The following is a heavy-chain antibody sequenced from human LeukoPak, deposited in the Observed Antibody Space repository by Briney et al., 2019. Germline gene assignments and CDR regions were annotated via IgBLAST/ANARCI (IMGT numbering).Heavy chain of an antibody. CDR1: GFTFSSYS. D-gene: IGHD6-13*01. CDR2: IKQDGGER. J-gene: IGHJ4*02. CDR3: TKERGAADGPIFEY. Sequence: GGSLRLSCAASGFTFSSYSMNWVRQAPGKGLEWVANIKQDGGERYYVDSVKARFTISRDNAQSSLYLQMNSLRAEDTAIYYCTKERGAADGPIFEYWGQGILVTVSS. V-gene: IGHV3-7*01.